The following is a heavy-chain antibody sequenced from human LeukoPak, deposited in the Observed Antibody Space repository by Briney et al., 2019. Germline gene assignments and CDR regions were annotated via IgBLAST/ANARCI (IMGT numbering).Heavy chain of an antibody. CDR1: GYSFTNYW. Sequence: GESLKISCKGSGYSFTNYWIGWVRQMPGKGLEWMGSIYPGDSDIRYRPSFQGQVTISADKSISTAYLQWSSLKASDTAMYYCARRASYYYYYMDVWGKGTTVTVSS. CDR3: ARRASYYYYYMDV. V-gene: IGHV5-51*01. CDR2: IYPGDSDI. J-gene: IGHJ6*03.